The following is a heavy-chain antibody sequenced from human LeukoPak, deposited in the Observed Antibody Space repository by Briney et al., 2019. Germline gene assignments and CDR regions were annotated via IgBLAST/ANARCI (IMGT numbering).Heavy chain of an antibody. V-gene: IGHV1-8*01. D-gene: IGHD2-2*01. CDR3: ARGVVTAAIDYYHYYLDV. Sequence: ASVKVSFKASGYTFTSYDINWVRQAPGQGLEWMGLMNPNSGNTRYAQKFQGRVTMTKNTSISTHYNELSSLRSEDTAVYYCARGVVTAAIDYYHYYLDVWGKGTTVTVSS. CDR1: GYTFTSYD. CDR2: MNPNSGNT. J-gene: IGHJ6*03.